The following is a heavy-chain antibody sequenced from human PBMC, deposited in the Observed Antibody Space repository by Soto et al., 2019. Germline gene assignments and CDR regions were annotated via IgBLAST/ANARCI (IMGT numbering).Heavy chain of an antibody. CDR3: AGWRVREWFDP. CDR2: IYYTGST. V-gene: IGHV4-59*01. J-gene: IGHJ5*02. CDR1: GGSISTYY. Sequence: ASETLSLTCTVSGGSISTYYWSWIRQSPGKGLEWIGYIYYTGSTNYNPSLKSRVTISVDTSTNQFSLNLNSVTAADTAVYYCAGWRVREWFDPWGQGTLVTVSS. D-gene: IGHD6-19*01.